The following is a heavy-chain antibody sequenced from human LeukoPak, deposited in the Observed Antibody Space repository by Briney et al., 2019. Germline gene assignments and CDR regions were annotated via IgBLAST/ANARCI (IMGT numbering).Heavy chain of an antibody. Sequence: ASVKVACKASGYTISNYDINWVRQAAGQGPEWMGWMNPNSGDTDYVEKFRGRVTMTRNTATNTAYMELSSLRSDDTAVYYCARSGFGGDVYFDYWGQGALVTVSS. CDR3: ARSGFGGDVYFDY. CDR1: GYTISNYD. V-gene: IGHV1-8*01. J-gene: IGHJ4*02. CDR2: MNPNSGDT. D-gene: IGHD2-21*01.